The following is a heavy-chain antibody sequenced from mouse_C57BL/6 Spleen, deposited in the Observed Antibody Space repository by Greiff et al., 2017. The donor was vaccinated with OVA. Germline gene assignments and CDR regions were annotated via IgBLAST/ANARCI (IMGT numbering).Heavy chain of an antibody. CDR3: ARERLCPFDY. J-gene: IGHJ2*01. CDR1: GFTFSSYA. Sequence: DVKLVESGGGLVKPGGSLKLSCAASGFTFSSYAMSWVRQTPEKRLEWVATISDGGSYTYYPDNVKGRFTISRDNAKNNLYLQMSHLKSEDTAMYYCARERLCPFDYWGQGTTLTVSS. CDR2: ISDGGSYT. V-gene: IGHV5-4*01. D-gene: IGHD1-1*02.